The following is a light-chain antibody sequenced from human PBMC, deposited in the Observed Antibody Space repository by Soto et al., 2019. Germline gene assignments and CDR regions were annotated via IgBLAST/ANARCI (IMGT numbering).Light chain of an antibody. J-gene: IGKJ1*01. V-gene: IGKV3-20*01. CDR3: QQYGSSPT. CDR2: DVS. Sequence: EIVLTQSPGTLSLSPGERATLSCRASQSISSSYLTWYQHKPGQAPRLLIYDVSSRATGIQDRFSGGGSGTDFTLSISRLEPDDFAVYYCQQYGSSPTFGQGTKVEIK. CDR1: QSISSSY.